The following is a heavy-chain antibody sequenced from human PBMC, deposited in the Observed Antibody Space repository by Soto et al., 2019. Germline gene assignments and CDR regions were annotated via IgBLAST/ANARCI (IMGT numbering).Heavy chain of an antibody. CDR3: ARIGGQYDYVWGSYRYTGLGAFDI. Sequence: GGSLRLSCAASGFTFSSYGMHWVLQAPCKGLEWVAVIWYDGSNKYYADSVKGRFTISRDNSKNTLYLQMNSLRAEDTAVYYCARIGGQYDYVWGSYRYTGLGAFDIWGQGTMVTVSS. CDR1: GFTFSSYG. J-gene: IGHJ3*02. D-gene: IGHD3-16*02. CDR2: IWYDGSNK. V-gene: IGHV3-33*01.